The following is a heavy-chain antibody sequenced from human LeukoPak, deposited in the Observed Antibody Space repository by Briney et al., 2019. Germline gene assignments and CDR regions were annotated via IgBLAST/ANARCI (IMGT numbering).Heavy chain of an antibody. D-gene: IGHD6-6*01. CDR3: AKRIAAQENFDY. CDR2: ISSTSIYT. J-gene: IGHJ4*02. V-gene: IGHV3-11*03. Sequence: PGGSLRLSCAASGFTFSDYYMSWIRQAPGKGLEWVSDISSTSIYTNYADSVKGRFTISRDNSKNTLYLQMNSLRAEDTALYYCAKRIAAQENFDYWGQGTLVTVSS. CDR1: GFTFSDYY.